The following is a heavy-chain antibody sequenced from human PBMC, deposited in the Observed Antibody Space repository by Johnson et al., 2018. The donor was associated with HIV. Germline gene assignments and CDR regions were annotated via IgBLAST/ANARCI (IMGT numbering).Heavy chain of an antibody. J-gene: IGHJ3*02. CDR1: GFTFDDYG. CDR2: IKQDGSEK. V-gene: IGHV3-7*01. CDR3: ARELEGDYAFDI. Sequence: VQLVESGGGVVRPGGSLRLSCAAAGFTFDDYGMSWVRQAPGKGLEWVANIKQDGSEKYYVDSVKGRFTISRDNAKNSLYLQMNSLRAEDTAVYYCARELEGDYAFDIWGQGTMVTVSS. D-gene: IGHD3-10*01.